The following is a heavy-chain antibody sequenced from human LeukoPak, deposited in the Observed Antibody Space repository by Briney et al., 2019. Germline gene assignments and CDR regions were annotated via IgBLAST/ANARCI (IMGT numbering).Heavy chain of an antibody. CDR1: GRSISSSSYS. D-gene: IGHD6-19*01. Sequence: SETLSLTCTVSGRSISSSSYSWGWIRQPPGQGPAWIGSIYYSGSTYYNPSLKSRVTISVDTSKNQFSLKLSSVTAADTAVYYCARGYSSGCWYYYYGMDVWGQGTTVTVSS. CDR3: ARGYSSGCWYYYYGMDV. V-gene: IGHV4-39*01. CDR2: IYYSGST. J-gene: IGHJ6*02.